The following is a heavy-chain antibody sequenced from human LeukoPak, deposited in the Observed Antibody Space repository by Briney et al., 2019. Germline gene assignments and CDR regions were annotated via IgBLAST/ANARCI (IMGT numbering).Heavy chain of an antibody. CDR3: ARSSSGWYRGHYGMDV. V-gene: IGHV4-59*01. Sequence: SETLSLTCAVYGGSFSGYYWSWIRQPPGKGLEWIGYIYYSGSTNYNPSLKSRVTISVDTSKNQFSLKLSSVTAADTAVYYCARSSSGWYRGHYGMDVWGQGTTVTVSS. CDR2: IYYSGST. J-gene: IGHJ6*02. D-gene: IGHD6-19*01. CDR1: GGSFSGYY.